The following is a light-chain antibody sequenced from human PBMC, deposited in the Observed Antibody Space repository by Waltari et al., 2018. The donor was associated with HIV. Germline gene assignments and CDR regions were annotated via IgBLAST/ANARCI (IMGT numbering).Light chain of an antibody. V-gene: IGKV4-1*01. CDR3: QQYYSTPST. J-gene: IGKJ5*01. CDR2: WAS. CDR1: QSGVYSSNKKNY. Sequence: DIVMIQSPDPLTVSLGARATLNCKSSQSGVYSSNKKNYLAWYQHKPGQPPKRLIYWASTRESVVPDRLSGSGSGTDFTLTTSSLQAEDGAVYYCQQYYSTPSTFGQVTRLEIK.